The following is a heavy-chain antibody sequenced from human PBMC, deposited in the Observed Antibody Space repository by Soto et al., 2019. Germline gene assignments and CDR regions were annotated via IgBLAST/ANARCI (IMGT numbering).Heavy chain of an antibody. Sequence: ASVKVSCKASGYTFTGYYMHWVRQAPGQGLEWMGWINPNSGGTNYAQKFQGWVTMTRDTSISTAYMELSRLRSDGTAVYYCARGPTKYYDFWSGYYHFDYWGQGTLVTVSS. V-gene: IGHV1-2*04. CDR1: GYTFTGYY. CDR3: ARGPTKYYDFWSGYYHFDY. D-gene: IGHD3-3*01. CDR2: INPNSGGT. J-gene: IGHJ4*02.